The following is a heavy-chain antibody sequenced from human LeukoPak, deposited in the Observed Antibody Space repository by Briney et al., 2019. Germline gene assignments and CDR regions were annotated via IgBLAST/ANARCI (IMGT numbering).Heavy chain of an antibody. Sequence: SETVSLTCSVYGGSFSGYYWSWLRQPPGKGLEWIGEINHSGSTNYNPSLKSRVTISVDTSKNQFSLKLSSVTAADTAVYYCARLPRNAYYDFWSGSGVGYFDYWGQGTLVTVSS. V-gene: IGHV4-34*01. J-gene: IGHJ4*02. D-gene: IGHD3-3*01. CDR3: ARLPRNAYYDFWSGSGVGYFDY. CDR1: GGSFSGYY. CDR2: INHSGST.